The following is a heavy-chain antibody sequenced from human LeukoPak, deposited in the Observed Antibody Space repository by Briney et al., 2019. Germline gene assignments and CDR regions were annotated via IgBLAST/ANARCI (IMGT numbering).Heavy chain of an antibody. CDR3: AREDYFVSGSPAY. CDR2: IKQDGSEK. J-gene: IGHJ4*02. Sequence: GGSLRLSCAASGFTFTSYWMSWVRQAPGKGLEWVANIKQDGSEKHYVDSVKGRFTISRDNANNSLFLQMDSLRVEDTAFYYCAREDYFVSGSPAYGGKGTLVTVSS. CDR1: GFTFTSYW. V-gene: IGHV3-7*01. D-gene: IGHD3-10*01.